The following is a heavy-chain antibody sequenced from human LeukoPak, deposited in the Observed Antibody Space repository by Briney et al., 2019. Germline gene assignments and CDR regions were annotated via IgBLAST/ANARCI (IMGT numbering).Heavy chain of an antibody. CDR3: ARFIVGAKVWAFDY. CDR2: IYYSGST. J-gene: IGHJ4*02. V-gene: IGHV4-61*08. Sequence: SETLSLTCTVSGGSISSGGYYWSWIRQPPGKGLEWIGYIYYSGSTNYNPSLKSRVTISVDTSKNQFSLKLSSVTAADTAVYYCARFIVGAKVWAFDYWGQGTLVTVSS. D-gene: IGHD1-26*01. CDR1: GGSISSGGYY.